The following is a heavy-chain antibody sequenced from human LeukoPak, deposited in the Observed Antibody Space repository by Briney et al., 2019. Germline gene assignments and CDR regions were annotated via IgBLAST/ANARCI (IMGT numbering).Heavy chain of an antibody. J-gene: IGHJ4*02. D-gene: IGHD6-13*01. CDR1: GDSITSDHY. CDR2: IYHSGNT. CDR3: ARAGSSRSHPYYFDY. V-gene: IGHV4-30-4*08. Sequence: SQTLSLTCTVSGDSITSDHYWTWIRQPPGKGLEWIAYIYHSGNTYYNPSLRSRVTMPVATSKNQFSLEVKSVTAADTAVYYCARAGSSRSHPYYFDYWGQGTLVTVSS.